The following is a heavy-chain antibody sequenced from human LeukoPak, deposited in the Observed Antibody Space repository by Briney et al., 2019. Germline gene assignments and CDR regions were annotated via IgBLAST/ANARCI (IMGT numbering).Heavy chain of an antibody. CDR3: ARGSRGIAVAGGDY. J-gene: IGHJ4*02. CDR2: ISGDGGIT. CDR1: EFTFNTYA. V-gene: IGHV3-23*01. D-gene: IGHD6-19*01. Sequence: GGSLRLSCAASEFTFNTYAVSWVRQAPGKGLEWVSAISGDGGITYYADSVRGRFTISRDNSKSTLYLQMNSLRAEDTAVYYCARGSRGIAVAGGDYWGQGTLVTVSS.